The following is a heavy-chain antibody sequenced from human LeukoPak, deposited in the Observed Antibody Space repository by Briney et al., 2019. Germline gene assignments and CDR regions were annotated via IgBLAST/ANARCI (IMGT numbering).Heavy chain of an antibody. CDR1: GYTFTGYY. V-gene: IGHV1-2*02. J-gene: IGHJ4*02. CDR2: INPNSGGT. D-gene: IGHD3-22*01. CDR3: ARVIVVVNPARSEYYFDY. Sequence: ASVKVSCKASGYTFTGYYMHWVRQAPGQGLEWMGWINPNSGGTNYAQKFQGRVTMTRDTPISTAYMELSRLRSDDTAVYYCARVIVVVNPARSEYYFDYWGQGTLVTVSS.